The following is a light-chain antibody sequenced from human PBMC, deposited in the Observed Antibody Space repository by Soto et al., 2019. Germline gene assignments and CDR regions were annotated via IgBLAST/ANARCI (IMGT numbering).Light chain of an antibody. J-gene: IGLJ1*01. CDR1: SSNIGSLYD. V-gene: IGLV1-40*01. CDR3: QSYDSRLSGSV. Sequence: QSVLTQPPSVSGARGQRVTISCTGSSSNIGSLYDVHWYQQLPGTAPKLLIYDNSNRPSGVPDRFSGSKSGTSASLAITGLQAEDEADYYCQSYDSRLSGSVFGTGTKVTVL. CDR2: DNS.